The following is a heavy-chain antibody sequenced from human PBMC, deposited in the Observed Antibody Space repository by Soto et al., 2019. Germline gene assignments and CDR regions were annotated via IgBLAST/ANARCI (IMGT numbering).Heavy chain of an antibody. CDR1: GGSISSSSYY. V-gene: IGHV4-39*01. CDR2: IYYSGST. J-gene: IGHJ1*01. Sequence: QLQLQESGPGLVKPSETLSLTCTVSGGSISSSSYYWGWIRQPPGKGLEWIGSIYYSGSTYYNPSLKSRVTISVDTSKNQFSLKLSSVTAADTAVHYCARLNRRRGLRYFDVAEYFQHWGQGTLVTVSS. D-gene: IGHD3-9*01. CDR3: ARLNRRRGLRYFDVAEYFQH.